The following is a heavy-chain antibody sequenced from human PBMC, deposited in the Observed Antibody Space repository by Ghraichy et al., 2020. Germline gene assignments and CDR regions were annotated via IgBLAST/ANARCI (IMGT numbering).Heavy chain of an antibody. V-gene: IGHV3-30*18. CDR3: ANWNYMGYYFDY. CDR2: ISYDGSNK. J-gene: IGHJ4*02. CDR1: GFTFSSYG. D-gene: IGHD1-7*01. Sequence: GGSLRLSCAASGFTFSSYGMHWVRQAPGKGLEWVAVISYDGSNKYYADSVKGRFTISRDNSKNTLYLQMNSLRAEDTAVYYCANWNYMGYYFDYWGQGTLVTVSS.